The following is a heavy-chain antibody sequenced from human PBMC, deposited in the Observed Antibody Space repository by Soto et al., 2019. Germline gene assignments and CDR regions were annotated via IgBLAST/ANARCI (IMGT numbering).Heavy chain of an antibody. D-gene: IGHD5-12*01. CDR1: GFSLSNARMG. J-gene: IGHJ6*03. Sequence: SGPTLVNPTETLTLTCTVSGFSLSNARMGVSWIRQPPGKALEWLAHIFSNDEKSYSTSLKSRLTISKDTSKSQVVLTMTNMDPVDTATYYCARIVMATINYYYYYMDVWGKGTTVTVSS. CDR2: IFSNDEK. CDR3: ARIVMATINYYYYYMDV. V-gene: IGHV2-26*01.